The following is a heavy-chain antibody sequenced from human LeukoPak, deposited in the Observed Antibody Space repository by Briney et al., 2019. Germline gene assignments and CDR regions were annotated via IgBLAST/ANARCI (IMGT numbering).Heavy chain of an antibody. J-gene: IGHJ6*02. V-gene: IGHV3-7*01. D-gene: IGHD2-2*01. CDR3: ARDFVLVSLHYYGMDV. CDR2: IKQDGSEK. Sequence: GGSLRLSCAASGFTFSSYWMSWVRQAPGKGLEWVANIKQDGSEKYYVDSVKGRFTISRDNAKNSLYLQMNSLRAEDTAVYYCARDFVLVSLHYYGMDVWGQGTTVPVSS. CDR1: GFTFSSYW.